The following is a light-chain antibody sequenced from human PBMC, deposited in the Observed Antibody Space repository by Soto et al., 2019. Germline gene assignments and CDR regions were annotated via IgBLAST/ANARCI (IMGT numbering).Light chain of an antibody. CDR1: QSVSSNY. J-gene: IGKJ5*01. CDR2: GAT. Sequence: EIVLTQSPATLSLSPGERSTLSCSASQSVSSNYLAWYQQKPGQGPRLLIYGATSRATGVPDRFSGSGSGTDFTLTISRLEPEDFAVYYCQQYGSSPITFGQGTRLEI. V-gene: IGKV3-20*01. CDR3: QQYGSSPIT.